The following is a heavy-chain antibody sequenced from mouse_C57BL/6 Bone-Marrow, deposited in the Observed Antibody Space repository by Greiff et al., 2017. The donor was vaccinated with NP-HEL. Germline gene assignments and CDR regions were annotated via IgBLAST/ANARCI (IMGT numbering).Heavy chain of an antibody. CDR1: GYTFTSYW. CDR2: IHPNSGST. V-gene: IGHV1-64*01. Sequence: VQLVESGAELVKPGASVKLSCKASGYTFTSYWMHWVKQRPGQGLEWIGMIHPNSGSTNYNEKFKSKATLTVDKSSSTAYMQLSSLTSEDSAVYYCASYDGYLYAMDYWGQGTSVTVSS. J-gene: IGHJ4*01. D-gene: IGHD2-3*01. CDR3: ASYDGYLYAMDY.